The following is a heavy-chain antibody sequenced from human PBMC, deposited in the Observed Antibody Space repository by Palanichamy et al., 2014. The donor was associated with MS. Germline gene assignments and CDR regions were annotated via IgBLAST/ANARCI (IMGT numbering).Heavy chain of an antibody. D-gene: IGHD5-24*01. CDR3: ARGSNYADANRHFYDTFDI. J-gene: IGHJ3*02. Sequence: EVQLVESGGALVQPGGSLRLSCAASGFNFGRFRMTWVRQAPGKGLEWVANIRGDGSQINFVDSVKGRFTISRDNAKNSLYLQMDSLRVEDTALYYCARGSNYADANRHFYDTFDIWGQGTMVTVSS. CDR1: GFNFGRFR. V-gene: IGHV3-7*04. CDR2: IRGDGSQI.